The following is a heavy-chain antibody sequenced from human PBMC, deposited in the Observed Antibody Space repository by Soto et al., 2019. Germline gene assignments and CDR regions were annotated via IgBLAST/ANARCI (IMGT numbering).Heavy chain of an antibody. CDR1: GFTFSSYA. D-gene: IGHD6-19*01. J-gene: IGHJ4*02. CDR3: ARVGSGWYYFDY. V-gene: IGHV3-30-3*01. CDR2: ISSDGSNK. Sequence: QVQLVESGGGVVQPGRSLRLSCAASGFTFSSYAMHWVRQAPGKGLEWVAVISSDGSNKYYADSVKGRFTISRDNSKNTLYLQMNSLRAEDTAVYYCARVGSGWYYFDYWGQGTLVTVSS.